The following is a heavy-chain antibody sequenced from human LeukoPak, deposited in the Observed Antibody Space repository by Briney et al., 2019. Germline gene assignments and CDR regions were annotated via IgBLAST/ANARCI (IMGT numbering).Heavy chain of an antibody. V-gene: IGHV1-18*01. D-gene: IGHD3-10*01. Sequence: ASVKVSCKASGYTFTSYGISWVRQAPGQGLEWMGWISVYNGNTNYAQKVQGRVTMTTDTSTSTACMELRSLRSDDTAVYYCARDRVWFGESYYGMDVWGQGTTVTVSS. CDR2: ISVYNGNT. J-gene: IGHJ6*02. CDR1: GYTFTSYG. CDR3: ARDRVWFGESYYGMDV.